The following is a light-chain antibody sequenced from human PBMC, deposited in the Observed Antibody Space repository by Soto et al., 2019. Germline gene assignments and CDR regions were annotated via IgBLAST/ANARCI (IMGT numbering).Light chain of an antibody. V-gene: IGKV3-20*01. CDR3: QRYGSSPPYT. J-gene: IGKJ2*01. Sequence: EIVLTQSPGTLSLSPGERATLSCRASQSVSSSYLAWYQQKPGQAPRLLIYGASNRVTGIPDRFSGSGSGTDFTLTISRLEPEDFAVYYCQRYGSSPPYTFGQGTKLEIK. CDR2: GAS. CDR1: QSVSSSY.